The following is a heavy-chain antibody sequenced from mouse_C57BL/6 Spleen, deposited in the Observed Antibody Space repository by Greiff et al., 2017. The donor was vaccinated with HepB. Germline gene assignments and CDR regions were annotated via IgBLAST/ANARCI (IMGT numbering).Heavy chain of an antibody. CDR1: GYTFTSYW. CDR2: IDPSDSYT. V-gene: IGHV1-50*01. Sequence: QVQLQQPGAELVKPGASVKLSCKASGYTFTSYWMQWVKQRPGQGLEWIGEIDPSDSYTNYNQKFKGKATLTVDTSSSTAYMQLSSLTSEDSAVYYCASRAYYGSRDYWGQGTTLTVSS. D-gene: IGHD1-1*01. CDR3: ASRAYYGSRDY. J-gene: IGHJ2*01.